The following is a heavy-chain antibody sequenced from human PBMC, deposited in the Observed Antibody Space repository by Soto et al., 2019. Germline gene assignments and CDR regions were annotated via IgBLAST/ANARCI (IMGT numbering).Heavy chain of an antibody. CDR3: AATSSSWSLTSYYYYGMDV. CDR2: IVVGSGNT. Sequence: SVKVSCKASGFTFTSSAVQWVRQARGQRLEWIGWIVVGSGNTNYAQKFQERVTITRDMSTSTAYMELSSLRSEDTAVYYCAATSSSWSLTSYYYYGMDVWGQGTTVTVSS. CDR1: GFTFTSSA. D-gene: IGHD6-13*01. J-gene: IGHJ6*02. V-gene: IGHV1-58*01.